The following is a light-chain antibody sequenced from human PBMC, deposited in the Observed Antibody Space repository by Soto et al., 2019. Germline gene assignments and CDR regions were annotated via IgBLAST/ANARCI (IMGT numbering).Light chain of an antibody. V-gene: IGLV2-14*01. Sequence: QSAMTQPASVSGSPGQSITISCTGTSSDVGGYNYVSWYQQHPGKAPKLMIYEVSNRPSGISNRFSGSKSGNSASLNIYGLQTEDEAYYYCSSDKSSSTNVVFGGGTKVTVL. CDR2: EVS. CDR3: SSDKSSSTNVV. CDR1: SSDVGGYNY. J-gene: IGLJ2*01.